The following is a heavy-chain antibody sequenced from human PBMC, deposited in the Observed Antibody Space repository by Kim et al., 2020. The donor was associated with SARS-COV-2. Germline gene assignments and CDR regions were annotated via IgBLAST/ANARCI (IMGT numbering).Heavy chain of an antibody. Sequence: SVKVSCKASGGTFSSYAISWVRQAPGQGLEWMGGIIPIFGTANYAQKFQGRVTITADESTSTAYMELSSLRSEDTAVYYCARVHRVDQYYYVNRLGYYGMDVWGQGTTVTVSS. CDR3: ARVHRVDQYYYVNRLGYYGMDV. J-gene: IGHJ6*02. CDR2: IIPIFGTA. D-gene: IGHD3-10*02. CDR1: GGTFSSYA. V-gene: IGHV1-69*13.